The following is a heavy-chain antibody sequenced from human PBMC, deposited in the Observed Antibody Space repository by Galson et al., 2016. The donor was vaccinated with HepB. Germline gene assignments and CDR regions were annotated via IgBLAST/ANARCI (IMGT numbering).Heavy chain of an antibody. CDR2: IYYSGSA. D-gene: IGHD3-22*01. CDR1: GASISSGGYY. J-gene: IGHJ4*02. V-gene: IGHV4-31*03. CDR3: ARGDYRDNGGYYGIFDF. Sequence: TLSLTCTVSGASISSGGYYRSWIRQHPVKGLEWIGYIYYSGSAYYNPSLKSRFTLSVDTSKNQFSLKLSYVTAADTAVYYCARGDYRDNGGYYGIFDFWGQGTLVTVSS.